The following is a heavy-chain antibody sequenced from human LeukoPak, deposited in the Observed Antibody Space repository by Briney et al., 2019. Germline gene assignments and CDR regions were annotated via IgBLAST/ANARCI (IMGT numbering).Heavy chain of an antibody. CDR2: ISYTGNT. CDR1: GDSISSYY. CDR3: ARDYLGEFDP. J-gene: IGHJ5*02. Sequence: PSETLSLTCRVAGDSISSYYWSWIRQPPGKGLEWIGYISYTGNTNYNPSLKSRVTISVDTSKNQFSLILTSVTAADTAMYYCARDYLGEFDPWGQGTLVIVSS. V-gene: IGHV4-59*01. D-gene: IGHD3-16*01.